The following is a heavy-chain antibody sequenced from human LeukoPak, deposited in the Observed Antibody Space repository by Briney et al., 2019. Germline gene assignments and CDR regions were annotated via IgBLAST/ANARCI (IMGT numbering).Heavy chain of an antibody. CDR2: IYYSGST. D-gene: IGHD5-24*01. CDR3: ARGARQRWLQFFGFDY. J-gene: IGHJ4*02. V-gene: IGHV4-39*07. CDR1: GDSISSSSYY. Sequence: PSETLSLTCTVSGDSISSSSYYWGWIRQPPGKGLEWIGSIYYSGSTYYNPSLKSRVTISVDTSKNQFSLKLSSVTAADTAVYYCARGARQRWLQFFGFDYWGQGTLVTVSS.